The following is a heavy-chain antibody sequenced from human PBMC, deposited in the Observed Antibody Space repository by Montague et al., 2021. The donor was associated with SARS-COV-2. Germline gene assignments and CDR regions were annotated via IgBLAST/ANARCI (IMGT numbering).Heavy chain of an antibody. CDR3: ERAQTSCFISNCVNYFDY. D-gene: IGHD2-2*01. V-gene: IGHV4-59*01. J-gene: IGHJ4*02. Sequence: SETLSLTCTVSGGSISGYYWTWMRQPPGKGLEWLGHIYYTGSTKNNPSLKSRVTISIDTPKNQFSLKLRSVTAADTAVYFCERAQTSCFISNCVNYFDYWGQGALVTVSS. CDR1: GGSISGYY. CDR2: IYYTGST.